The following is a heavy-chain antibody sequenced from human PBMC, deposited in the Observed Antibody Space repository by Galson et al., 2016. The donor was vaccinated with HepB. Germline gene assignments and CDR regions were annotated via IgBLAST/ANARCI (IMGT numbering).Heavy chain of an antibody. Sequence: SLRLSCAGSGFAFTNVWMSWVRQAPGKGLEWIGHIESESDGGTTDYAAPVKGRFTISRDDLQSSLFLHMNSLKTEDSGVYYCTAYGSGRSFDFWGQGTLVTVSS. J-gene: IGHJ4*02. D-gene: IGHD3-10*01. CDR3: TAYGSGRSFDF. CDR2: IESESDGGTT. V-gene: IGHV3-15*04. CDR1: GFAFTNVW.